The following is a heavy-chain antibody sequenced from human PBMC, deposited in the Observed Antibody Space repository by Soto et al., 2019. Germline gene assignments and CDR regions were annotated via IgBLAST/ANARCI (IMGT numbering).Heavy chain of an antibody. CDR2: ISSSGSTI. CDR3: ARGEEDIVVVVAATPDYYYGMDV. D-gene: IGHD2-15*01. J-gene: IGHJ6*02. V-gene: IGHV3-11*04. Sequence: GGSLRLSCAASGFTFSDYYMSWIRQAPGKGLEWVSYISSSGSTIYYADSVKGRFTISRDNAKNSLYLQRNSLRAEDTAVYYCARGEEDIVVVVAATPDYYYGMDVWGQGTTVTVSS. CDR1: GFTFSDYY.